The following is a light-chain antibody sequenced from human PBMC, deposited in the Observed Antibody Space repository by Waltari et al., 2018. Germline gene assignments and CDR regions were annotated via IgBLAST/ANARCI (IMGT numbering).Light chain of an antibody. Sequence: IVTTQSPATLSVSPCERPTLSCRASQSVSDSLAWYQQKLGQAPRLLIYGAPTRASGVPARFSGSGSGTDFTLTISSMQSEDFALYYCQQYNTWPPLYTFGQGTKVEMK. CDR2: GAP. J-gene: IGKJ2*01. CDR1: QSVSDS. V-gene: IGKV3-15*01. CDR3: QQYNTWPPLYT.